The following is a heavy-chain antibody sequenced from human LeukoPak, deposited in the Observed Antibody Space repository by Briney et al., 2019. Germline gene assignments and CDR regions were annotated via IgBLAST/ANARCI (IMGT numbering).Heavy chain of an antibody. V-gene: IGHV1-2*02. D-gene: IGHD2-2*01. J-gene: IGHJ5*02. CDR3: ARADIVVVRTAYNWFDP. Sequence: ASVKVSCKASGYTFTGYYMHWVRQAPGQGLEWMGWINPNSGGTNYAQKFQGRVTMTRDTSISTAYMELSRLRSDDTAVYYCARADIVVVRTAYNWFDPWGQGTLVTVSS. CDR2: INPNSGGT. CDR1: GYTFTGYY.